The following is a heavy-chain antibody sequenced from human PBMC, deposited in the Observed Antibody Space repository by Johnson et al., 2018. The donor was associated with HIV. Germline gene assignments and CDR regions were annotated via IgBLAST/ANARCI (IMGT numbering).Heavy chain of an antibody. CDR1: GFTFSNAW. CDR3: TTAASSSWYGEDAFDI. V-gene: IGHV3-15*01. D-gene: IGHD6-13*01. J-gene: IGHJ3*02. CDR2: IKSKTDGGTT. Sequence: MQLVESGGGLVKPGGSLRLSCAASGFTFSNAWMSWVRQAPGKGLEWVGRIKSKTDGGTTDYAAPVKGRFTISRDDSKNTLYLQMNSLKTEDTDVYYCTTAASSSWYGEDAFDIWGQGTMVTVSS.